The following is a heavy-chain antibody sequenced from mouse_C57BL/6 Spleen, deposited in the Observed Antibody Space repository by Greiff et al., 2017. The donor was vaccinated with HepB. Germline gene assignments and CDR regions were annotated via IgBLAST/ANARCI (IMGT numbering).Heavy chain of an antibody. CDR1: GFTFSSYA. Sequence: EVKLVESGGGLVKPGGSLKLSCAASGFTFSSYAMTWVRQTPEKRLEWVATISDGGSYTYYPDNVKGRFTISRDNAKNNLYLQMSHLKSEDTAMYYCARDNYGNFEGYFDVWGTGTTVTVSS. CDR3: ARDNYGNFEGYFDV. J-gene: IGHJ1*03. CDR2: ISDGGSYT. V-gene: IGHV5-4*01. D-gene: IGHD2-1*01.